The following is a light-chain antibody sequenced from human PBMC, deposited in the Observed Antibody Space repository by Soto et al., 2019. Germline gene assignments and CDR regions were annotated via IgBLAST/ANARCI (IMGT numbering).Light chain of an antibody. CDR2: GAS. J-gene: IGKJ3*01. Sequence: EIVLTQSPGTLSLSPGERATLSCRASQSVSSSYLAWYQQKPGQAPRLLIYGASSRASGITDRFSGSGSGTDFTLTISRLEPEDFAVYYCQQYGSPPFTFGPGTKVDIK. CDR1: QSVSSSY. V-gene: IGKV3-20*01. CDR3: QQYGSPPFT.